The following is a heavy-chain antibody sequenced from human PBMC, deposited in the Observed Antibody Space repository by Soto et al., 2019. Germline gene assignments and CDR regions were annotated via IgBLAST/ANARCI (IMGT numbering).Heavy chain of an antibody. CDR3: ARVSPVKILTSYYTHRKYFQH. V-gene: IGHV4-30-4*01. CDR2: IYYSGST. Sequence: PSETLSLTCTVSGGSISSGDYYWSWIRQPPGKGLEWIGYIYYSGSTYYNPSLKSRVTISVDTSKNQFSLKLSSVTAADTAVYYCARVSPVKILTSYYTHRKYFQHWGQGTLVTVSS. CDR1: GGSISSGDYY. J-gene: IGHJ1*01. D-gene: IGHD3-9*01.